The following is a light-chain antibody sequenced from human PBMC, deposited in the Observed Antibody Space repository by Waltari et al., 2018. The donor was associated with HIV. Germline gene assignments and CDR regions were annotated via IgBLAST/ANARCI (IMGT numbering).Light chain of an antibody. CDR1: SSNIGSNY. CDR2: RDG. Sequence: QSLLTQSPSASGAPGPRVTISCSGSSSNIGSNYVYWYQQLPGTAPKLLMYRDGQRPSGVPDRFSASKSGTSASLDISGLRSEDETDYYCVAWDDTLSGPVFGGGTKLTVL. CDR3: VAWDDTLSGPV. J-gene: IGLJ2*01. V-gene: IGLV1-47*01.